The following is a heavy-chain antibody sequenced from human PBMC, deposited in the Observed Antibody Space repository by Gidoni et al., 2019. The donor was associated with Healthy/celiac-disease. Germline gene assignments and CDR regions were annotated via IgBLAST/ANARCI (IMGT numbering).Heavy chain of an antibody. CDR2: ISSSGSTI. J-gene: IGHJ5*02. Sequence: EVQLVESGGGLVQPGGSLRLSCAASGFTFSSYEMNWVRQAPGKGLEWVSYISSSGSTIYYADSVEGRFTISRDNAKNSLYLQMNSLRAEDTAVYYCARGGYSYGTNWFDPWGQGTLVTVSS. V-gene: IGHV3-48*03. CDR3: ARGGYSYGTNWFDP. CDR1: GFTFSSYE. D-gene: IGHD5-18*01.